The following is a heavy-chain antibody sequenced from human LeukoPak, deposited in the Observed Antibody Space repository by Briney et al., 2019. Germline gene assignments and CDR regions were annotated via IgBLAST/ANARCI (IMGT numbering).Heavy chain of an antibody. CDR2: ISSSSDSV. V-gene: IGHV3-48*02. Sequence: GGSLRLSCAASGFTFSNYGMNWVRQAPGKRLEWVSYISSSSDSVYYADSVKGRFTISRDNAENSLYLQMSSLRDEDTAVYYCAREVGDYYDSSGSFGYWGQGTLVTVSS. J-gene: IGHJ4*02. CDR1: GFTFSNYG. CDR3: AREVGDYYDSSGSFGY. D-gene: IGHD3-22*01.